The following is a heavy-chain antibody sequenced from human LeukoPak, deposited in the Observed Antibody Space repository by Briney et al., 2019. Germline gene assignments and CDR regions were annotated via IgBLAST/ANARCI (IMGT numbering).Heavy chain of an antibody. CDR2: IYYSGST. D-gene: IGHD3-3*01. J-gene: IGHJ4*02. CDR1: GGSISSGDYY. CDR3: ARFLEWLLLGY. Sequence: PSETLSLTCTVSGGSISSGDYYWSWIRQPPGKGLEWIGYIYYSGSTYYNPSLKSRVTISVDTSKNQFSLKLSSVTAADTAVYYCARFLEWLLLGYWGQGTLVTVSS. V-gene: IGHV4-30-4*01.